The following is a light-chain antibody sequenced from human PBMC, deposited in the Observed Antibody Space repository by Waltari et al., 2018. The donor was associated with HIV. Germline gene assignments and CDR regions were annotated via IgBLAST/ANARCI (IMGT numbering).Light chain of an antibody. CDR2: DAN. CDR1: SSDIGTYIS. CDR3: SSYTNTSTLV. J-gene: IGLJ3*02. Sequence: QSALTQPASVSGSLGQSITISCIGTSSDIGTYISVSWYQHHPDKAPKLVVFDANLRPSRVPFRFSGSKSGNTSSLTISGLQAEDEADYYCSSYTNTSTLVFGGGTKVTVL. V-gene: IGLV2-14*01.